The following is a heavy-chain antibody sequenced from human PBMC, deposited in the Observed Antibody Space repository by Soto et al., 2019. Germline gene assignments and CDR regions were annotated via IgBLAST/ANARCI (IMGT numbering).Heavy chain of an antibody. J-gene: IGHJ6*02. CDR3: AREEGMGYDFWSGYSQTKYYYYGMDV. D-gene: IGHD3-3*01. CDR2: INPSGGST. Sequence: ASVKVSCKASGYTFTSYYMHWVRQAPGQGLEWMGIINPSGGSTSYAQKFQGRVTMTADESTSTAYMELSSLRSEDTAVYYCAREEGMGYDFWSGYSQTKYYYYGMDVWGQGTTVTVSS. V-gene: IGHV1-46*01. CDR1: GYTFTSYY.